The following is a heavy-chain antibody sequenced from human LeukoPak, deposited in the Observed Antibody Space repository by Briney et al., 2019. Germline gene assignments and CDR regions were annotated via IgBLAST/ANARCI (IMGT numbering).Heavy chain of an antibody. D-gene: IGHD3-10*01. CDR3: ARDSSMVRGVSAPGY. J-gene: IGHJ4*02. V-gene: IGHV3-74*01. Sequence: GGSLRLSCAASGFTFSSYWMHWVRQAPGKGLVWVSRINSDGGSTSYADSVKGRFTISRDNAKNTLYLQMNSLRAEDTAVYYCARDSSMVRGVSAPGYWGQGTLVTVSS. CDR1: GFTFSSYW. CDR2: INSDGGST.